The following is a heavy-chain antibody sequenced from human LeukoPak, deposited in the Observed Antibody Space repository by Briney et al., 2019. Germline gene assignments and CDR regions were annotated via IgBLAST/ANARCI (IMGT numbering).Heavy chain of an antibody. CDR3: ANGYCSGGSCYSDYYYGMDV. CDR2: ISYDGSNK. CDR1: GFTFSSYG. Sequence: GGSLRLSCAASGFTFSSYGMHWVRQAPGKGLEWVAVISYDGSNKYYADSVKGRFTISRDNSKNTLYPQMNSLRAEDTAVYYCANGYCSGGSCYSDYYYGMDVWGKGTTVTVSS. D-gene: IGHD2-15*01. J-gene: IGHJ6*04. V-gene: IGHV3-30*18.